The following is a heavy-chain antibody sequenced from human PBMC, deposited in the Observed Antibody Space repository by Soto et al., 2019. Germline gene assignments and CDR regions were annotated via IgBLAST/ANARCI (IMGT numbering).Heavy chain of an antibody. V-gene: IGHV3-23*01. D-gene: IGHD6-13*01. Sequence: EVQLLESGGDSVQPGESLRLSCAASGFTFSKSAMSWVRQAPGKGLEWVSGISGSAGGTFYADSVKGRFTISRDNSKNTLYMQMNSLRAEDTAVYFCTYSSRWFGDLYYWGQGTLVTVSS. CDR2: ISGSAGGT. CDR1: GFTFSKSA. CDR3: TYSSRWFGDLYY. J-gene: IGHJ4*02.